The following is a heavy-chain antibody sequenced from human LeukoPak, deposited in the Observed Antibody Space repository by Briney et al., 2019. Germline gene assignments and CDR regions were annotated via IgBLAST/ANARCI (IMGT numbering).Heavy chain of an antibody. D-gene: IGHD2-8*01. J-gene: IGHJ3*02. CDR3: ARGEVLGYELTAFDI. Sequence: ASVPVSCKASGYTFTSYGISWVRQAPGQGLEWMGWISAYNGNTNYAQKLQGRVTMTTDTSTRTGYMELRSLRSDDTAVYYCARGEVLGYELTAFDIWGQGTMVTVSS. V-gene: IGHV1-18*01. CDR2: ISAYNGNT. CDR1: GYTFTSYG.